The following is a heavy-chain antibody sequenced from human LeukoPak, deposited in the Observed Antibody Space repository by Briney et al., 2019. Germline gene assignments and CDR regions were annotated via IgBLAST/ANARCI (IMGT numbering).Heavy chain of an antibody. D-gene: IGHD4-17*01. CDR2: IIPIFGTA. J-gene: IGHJ3*02. CDR3: ARDGGDYGVSNDGFDI. Sequence: GASVKVSCKASGGTFSSYAISWVRQAPGQGLEWMGGIIPIFGTANYAQKFQGRVTITADESTSTAYMELSSLRSEDTAVYYCARDGGDYGVSNDGFDIWGQGTMVTVSS. CDR1: GGTFSSYA. V-gene: IGHV1-69*13.